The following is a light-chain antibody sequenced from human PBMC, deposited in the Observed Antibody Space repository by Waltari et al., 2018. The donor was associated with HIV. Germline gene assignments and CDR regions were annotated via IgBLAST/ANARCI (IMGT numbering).Light chain of an antibody. V-gene: IGKV1-39*01. Sequence: DIQMTQSPSSLSASLGDRVIITCRASQYISIYLNWYQQKPGKGPNLLIYTASTLQTGVPSRFSGSGSGTDFTLTISNLQPEDFATYSMSLTFGGGSKVEI. CDR2: TAS. CDR1: QYISIY. CDR3: SLT. J-gene: IGKJ4*01.